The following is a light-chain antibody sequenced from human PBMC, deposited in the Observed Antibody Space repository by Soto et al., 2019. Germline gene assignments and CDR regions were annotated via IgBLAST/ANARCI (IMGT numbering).Light chain of an antibody. CDR1: SSDVGGYNY. J-gene: IGLJ1*01. Sequence: QSALTQPASVSGSPGQSITISCTGTSSDVGGYNYVSWYQQHPGKAPKLMIYDVSNRPSGVSNRFSGSKSGNTASLTISGLQAEDEADYYCSSYRSSSTVFGTGTKLTAL. CDR2: DVS. V-gene: IGLV2-14*01. CDR3: SSYRSSSTV.